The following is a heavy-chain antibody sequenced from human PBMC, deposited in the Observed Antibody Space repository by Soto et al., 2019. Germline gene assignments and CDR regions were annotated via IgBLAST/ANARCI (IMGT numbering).Heavy chain of an antibody. CDR3: ARQYTHDPGARLDY. V-gene: IGHV4-59*01. D-gene: IGHD2-2*02. CDR1: GGSISSYY. J-gene: IGHJ4*02. CDR2: IYYSGST. Sequence: PSETLSLTCTVSGGSISSYYWSWIRQPPGKGLEWIGYIYYSGSTNYNPSLKSRVTISVDTSKNQFSLKLSSVTAADTAVYYCARQYTHDPGARLDYWGQGTLVTVAS.